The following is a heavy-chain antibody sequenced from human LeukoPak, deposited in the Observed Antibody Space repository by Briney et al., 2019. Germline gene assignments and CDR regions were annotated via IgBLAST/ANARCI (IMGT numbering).Heavy chain of an antibody. CDR3: ARGTAATAGIDY. CDR1: EFTFGDYW. CDR2: INTDGSSP. D-gene: IGHD6-13*01. Sequence: PGGSLRLSCAASEFTFGDYWMHWVRQVPGKGPVWVSHINTDGSSPTYGDSAKGRFTVSRDNAKNTLFLQMNRLRVEDTAVYYCARGTAATAGIDYWGQGTLVTVSS. J-gene: IGHJ4*02. V-gene: IGHV3-74*01.